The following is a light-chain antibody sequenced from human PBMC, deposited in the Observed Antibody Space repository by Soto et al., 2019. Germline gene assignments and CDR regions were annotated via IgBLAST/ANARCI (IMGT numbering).Light chain of an antibody. J-gene: IGKJ4*01. CDR2: AAS. CDR1: QGISSY. V-gene: IGKV1-8*01. Sequence: AIRMTQSPSSLSASTGDRVTITCRASQGISSYLAWYQQKPGKAPKLLIYAASTLQSGVPSRFSGSGSGTDFTLTISCLQSEDFATYYCQQSYSYPLTFGGGTKVELK. CDR3: QQSYSYPLT.